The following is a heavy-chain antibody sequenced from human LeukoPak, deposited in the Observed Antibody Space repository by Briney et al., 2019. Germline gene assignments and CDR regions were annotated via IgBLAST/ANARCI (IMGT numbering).Heavy chain of an antibody. Sequence: KPGGSLRLSCAASGFTFSSYSMNWVRQAPGKGLEWVSSISSSSSSYIYYADSVKGRFTISRDNAKNSLYLQMNSLRAEDTAVYYCARDLSLYDSSGYYFDYWGQGTLVTVSS. D-gene: IGHD3-22*01. J-gene: IGHJ4*02. CDR2: ISSSSSSYI. V-gene: IGHV3-21*01. CDR3: ARDLSLYDSSGYYFDY. CDR1: GFTFSSYS.